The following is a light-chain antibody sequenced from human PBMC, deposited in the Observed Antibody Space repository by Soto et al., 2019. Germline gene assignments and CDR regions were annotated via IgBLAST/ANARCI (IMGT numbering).Light chain of an antibody. Sequence: EVGLTQYPGALYLSPGERATLSCRASQSVTKSLAWYQQKPGQAPRLLIYGASSRATGIPDRFSGSGSGTDFTLTISRLEPEDFAVYYCQQYGGSPRTFGQGTKVDI. CDR1: QSVTKS. CDR2: GAS. J-gene: IGKJ1*01. CDR3: QQYGGSPRT. V-gene: IGKV3-20*01.